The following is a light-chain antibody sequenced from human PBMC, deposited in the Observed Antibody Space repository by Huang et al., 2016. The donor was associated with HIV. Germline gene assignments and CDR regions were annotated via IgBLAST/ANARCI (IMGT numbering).Light chain of an antibody. CDR1: QSVSSN. V-gene: IGKV3-15*01. CDR3: QQYNNWQYT. J-gene: IGKJ2*01. Sequence: EIVMTQSPATLSVSPGERATLSCRASQSVSSNLAWYQQKPGQAPSLLIYGASTRATGIPARFSGSGSGTEFTLTISSLQSEDFAVYYCQQYNNWQYTFGQGTKLEIK. CDR2: GAS.